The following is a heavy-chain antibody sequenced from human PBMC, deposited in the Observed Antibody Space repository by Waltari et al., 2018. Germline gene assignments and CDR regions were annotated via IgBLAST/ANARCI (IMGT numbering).Heavy chain of an antibody. CDR2: IYHSGTT. CDR3: ARDQRFLESLYPYYYALDA. D-gene: IGHD3-3*01. J-gene: IGHJ6*02. CDR1: NFNISAGSS. Sequence: QVQLQETGPGLVKPSETLSLPCAVSNFNISAGSSWVWMRQSPGKGLEWIGSIYHSGTTHYNPSLESRVTISVDRSRNQFSLKVTSVSAADTAVYFCARDQRFLESLYPYYYALDAWGRGITVTVSS. V-gene: IGHV4-38-2*02.